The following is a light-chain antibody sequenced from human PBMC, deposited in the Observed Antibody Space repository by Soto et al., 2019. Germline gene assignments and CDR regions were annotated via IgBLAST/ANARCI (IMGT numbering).Light chain of an antibody. Sequence: EIVLTQSPGTLSLSPGERATLSCRASQSVGGNYLAWFQQKPGQTPRVLFYGASSRATGISDRFSARGSGTDFTLTIGRLEPEDFAVYYCHQYGISPPRTFGQGTKVDIK. CDR3: HQYGISPPRT. CDR1: QSVGGNY. J-gene: IGKJ1*01. V-gene: IGKV3-20*01. CDR2: GAS.